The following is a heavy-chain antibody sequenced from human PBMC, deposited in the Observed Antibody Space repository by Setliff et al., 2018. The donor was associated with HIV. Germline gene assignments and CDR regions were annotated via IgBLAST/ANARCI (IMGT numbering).Heavy chain of an antibody. CDR3: ATLKMATIYRDFDY. V-gene: IGHV4-34*01. D-gene: IGHD5-12*01. CDR2: INHRGST. J-gene: IGHJ4*02. CDR1: GGSFSGYY. Sequence: SETLSLTCAVYGGSFSGYYWSWIRQPQGKGLEWIGEINHRGSTNCKPCLKSRVSISVDTSKNQFSLKLSSVTAADTAVYYCATLKMATIYRDFDYWGQGTLVTVSS.